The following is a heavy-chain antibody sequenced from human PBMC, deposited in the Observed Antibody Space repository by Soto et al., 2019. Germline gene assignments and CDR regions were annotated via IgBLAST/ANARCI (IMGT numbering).Heavy chain of an antibody. V-gene: IGHV3-53*01. CDR2: IYSGGST. CDR1: GFTVSSNY. D-gene: IGHD3-22*01. Sequence: EVQLVESGGGLIQPGGSLRLSCAASGFTVSSNYMSWVRQAPGKGLEWVSVIYSGGSTYYADSVKGRFTISRDNSKNTLYLKMNSLRPEDTPVYYCARDRVESGYPAPSHHWGQGTLVTVSS. J-gene: IGHJ1*01. CDR3: ARDRVESGYPAPSHH.